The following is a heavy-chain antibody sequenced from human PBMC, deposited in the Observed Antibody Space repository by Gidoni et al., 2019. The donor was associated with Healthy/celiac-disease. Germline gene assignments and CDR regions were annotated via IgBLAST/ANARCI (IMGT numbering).Heavy chain of an antibody. D-gene: IGHD4-17*01. CDR1: GFTFSGSA. J-gene: IGHJ6*03. CDR2: IRSKANSYAT. Sequence: EVQLVESGGGLVQPGGSLKLSCAASGFTFSGSAMHWVRQASGKGLEWVGRIRSKANSYATAYAATVKGRFTISRDDSKNTAYLQMNSLKTEDTAVYYCTRDYGEPYYYYYYMDVWGKGTTVTVSS. CDR3: TRDYGEPYYYYYYMDV. V-gene: IGHV3-73*01.